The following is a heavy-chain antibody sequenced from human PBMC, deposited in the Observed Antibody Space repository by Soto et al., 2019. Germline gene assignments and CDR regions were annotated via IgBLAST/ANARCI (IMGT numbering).Heavy chain of an antibody. Sequence: EVQLVESGGDLAKPGESLRLSCAASGFTFSKVWMNWVRQAPGTGLEWVGRIKGKSEGVTTDYAAPVKGRFTISRDDSKYTVYLQMNSLKIEDTAVYYCTTEDLTMVKGLSNFDYWGQGTLVTVSS. CDR3: TTEDLTMVKGLSNFDY. D-gene: IGHD3-10*01. V-gene: IGHV3-15*07. J-gene: IGHJ4*02. CDR1: GFTFSKVW. CDR2: IKGKSEGVTT.